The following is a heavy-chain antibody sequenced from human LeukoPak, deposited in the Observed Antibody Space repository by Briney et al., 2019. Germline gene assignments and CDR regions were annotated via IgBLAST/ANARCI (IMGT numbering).Heavy chain of an antibody. CDR3: ARGGRSNYFDH. Sequence: GGSLRLSCAASGFTYRDYYMSWMRQAPGKGLEWVSYISSSGDYTNYADSLKGPFTISRDNAKNTLYLQLNSLRTEDTAVYYCARGGRSNYFDHWGQGTLVTVSS. CDR2: ISSSGDYT. CDR1: GFTYRDYY. V-gene: IGHV3-11*06. J-gene: IGHJ4*02. D-gene: IGHD3-16*01.